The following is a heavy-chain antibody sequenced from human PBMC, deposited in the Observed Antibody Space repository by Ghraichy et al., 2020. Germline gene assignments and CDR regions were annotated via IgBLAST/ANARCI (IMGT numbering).Heavy chain of an antibody. V-gene: IGHV1-18*01. CDR3: ARPYSSARYFDY. J-gene: IGHJ4*02. D-gene: IGHD6-25*01. CDR2: ISAYNGNT. CDR1: GYTFTSYV. Sequence: ASVKVSCKASGYTFTSYVIIWVLQSPVQLVKWMGWISAYNGNTNYAQKLQGRVTMTTDTSTSTAYMELRSLRSDDTAVYYFARPYSSARYFDYWGQVTLITASS.